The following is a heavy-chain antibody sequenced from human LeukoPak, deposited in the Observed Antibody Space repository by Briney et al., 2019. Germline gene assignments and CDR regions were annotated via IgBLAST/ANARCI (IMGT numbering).Heavy chain of an antibody. CDR2: IEPDGGGK. CDR1: GFSFRDYW. V-gene: IGHV3-7*01. D-gene: IGHD3-10*01. CDR3: VTSWVRQQRDF. Sequence: PGGSLRLSCAAYGFSFRDYWMGWVRQAPGKGLEWVADIEPDGGGKTYVDSVKGRFTISRDNAQLSLYLQMDTLTAEDTAVYYCVTSWVRQQRDFWGQGTLVTVSS. J-gene: IGHJ4*02.